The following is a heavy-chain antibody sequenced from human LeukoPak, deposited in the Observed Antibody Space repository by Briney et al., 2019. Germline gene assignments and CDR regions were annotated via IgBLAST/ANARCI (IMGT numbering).Heavy chain of an antibody. CDR2: IYHSGST. V-gene: IGHV4-38-2*01. CDR1: GYSISSGYY. CDR3: ARLEDYYYYMDV. J-gene: IGHJ6*03. Sequence: SETLSLTCAVSGYSISSGYYWGWIRQPPGKGLEWIGSIYHSGSTYYNPSLKSRATISVDTSKNQFSLKLSSVTAADTAVYYCARLEDYYYYMDVWGKGTTVTVSS.